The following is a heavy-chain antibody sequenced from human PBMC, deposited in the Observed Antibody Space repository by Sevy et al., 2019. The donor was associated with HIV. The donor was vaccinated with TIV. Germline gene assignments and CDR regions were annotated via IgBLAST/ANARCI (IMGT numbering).Heavy chain of an antibody. Sequence: GGSLRLSCAASGFTLSNYWMSWVRQAPVKGLEWVANVKEDGSDKYYVDSVKGRFTISRDNAQNSLYLQMNSLRAEDTAVYYSVRDLFSESYSENYWGQGTLVTVSS. CDR2: VKEDGSDK. J-gene: IGHJ4*02. V-gene: IGHV3-7*01. CDR3: VRDLFSESYSENY. D-gene: IGHD1-26*01. CDR1: GFTLSNYW.